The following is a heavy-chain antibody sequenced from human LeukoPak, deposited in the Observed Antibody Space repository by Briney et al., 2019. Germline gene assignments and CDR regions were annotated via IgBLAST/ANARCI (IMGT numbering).Heavy chain of an antibody. CDR3: ARDPISDREDPSDY. CDR2: MNPNSGNT. CDR1: GYTFTSYD. Sequence: ASVKVSCKASGYTFTSYDINWVRQATGQGLEWMGWMNPNSGNTGYAQKFQGRVTMTRNTSISTAYMELSSLRSEDTAVYYCARDPISDREDPSDYWGQGTLVTVSS. D-gene: IGHD1-14*01. V-gene: IGHV1-8*01. J-gene: IGHJ4*02.